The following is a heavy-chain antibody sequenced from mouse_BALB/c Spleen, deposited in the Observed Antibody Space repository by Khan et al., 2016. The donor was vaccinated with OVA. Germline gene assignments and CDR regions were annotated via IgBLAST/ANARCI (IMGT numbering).Heavy chain of an antibody. V-gene: IGHV1-20*02. CDR1: GYSFAGYF. D-gene: IGHD1-1*01. CDR2: INPHIGET. Sequence: EVQLQQSGPELVKPGASVKISCKASGYSFAGYFMNWVMQSHGKSLEWIGRINPHIGETFYNQKFKGKAILTVDESSSTVHLERRSLASEDSAVYYCARNNGSDFDYWGPGTTLTVSS. CDR3: ARNNGSDFDY. J-gene: IGHJ2*01.